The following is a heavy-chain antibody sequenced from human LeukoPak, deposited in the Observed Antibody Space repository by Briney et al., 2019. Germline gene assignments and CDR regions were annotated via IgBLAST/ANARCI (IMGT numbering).Heavy chain of an antibody. CDR3: ARDLYGMDV. CDR2: INSDESIT. CDR1: GFXFSSYW. V-gene: IGHV3-74*01. Sequence: GGSLRLSCEASGFXFSSYWIHWVRQAPGKGLVWLSRINSDESITTYADSVRGRFTISRDNAKSTLYLQMNSLRAEDTAVYYCARDLYGMDVWGQGTTVTVSS. J-gene: IGHJ6*02.